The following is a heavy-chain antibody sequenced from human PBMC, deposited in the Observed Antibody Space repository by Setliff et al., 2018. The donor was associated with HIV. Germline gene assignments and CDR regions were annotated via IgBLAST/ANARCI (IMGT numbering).Heavy chain of an antibody. CDR2: MNPNSGVS. D-gene: IGHD3-10*01. J-gene: IGHJ6*02. CDR3: ARGKGVGGVIITGGLDV. Sequence: GASVKVSCKPSGHTFTNYDIHWMRRATGQGLEWMGWMNPNSGVSGYALKFHDRVTMTRDTSITTAYMELISLTSEDTAVYYCARGKGVGGVIITGGLDVWGQGTTVTVSS. CDR1: GHTFTNYD. V-gene: IGHV1-8*01.